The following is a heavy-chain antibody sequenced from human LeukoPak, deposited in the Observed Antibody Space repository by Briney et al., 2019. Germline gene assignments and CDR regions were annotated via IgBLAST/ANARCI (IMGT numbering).Heavy chain of an antibody. D-gene: IGHD6-6*01. Sequence: SETLSLTCTVSGGSISSGSYYWSWIRQPAGKGLEWIGRIYTSGSTNYNPSLKSRVTISVDTSKNQFSLKLSSVTAADTAVYYCARDIAARRVRTGSFDYWGQGTLVTVSS. V-gene: IGHV4-61*02. CDR3: ARDIAARRVRTGSFDY. J-gene: IGHJ4*02. CDR2: IYTSGST. CDR1: GGSISSGSYY.